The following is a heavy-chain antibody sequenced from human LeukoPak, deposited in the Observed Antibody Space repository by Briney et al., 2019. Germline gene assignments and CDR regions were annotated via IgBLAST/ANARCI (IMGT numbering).Heavy chain of an antibody. CDR2: ITWDGGST. Sequence: GGSLRLSCAASGFTFDDYAMHWVRQASGKGLEWVSHITWDGGSTHYADSVGGRFTISRDNRENSLYLQMNSLRPEDTALYYCAKDRAARGRGNYFYMDVWGKGTTVTVSS. D-gene: IGHD2/OR15-2a*01. J-gene: IGHJ6*03. CDR3: AKDRAARGRGNYFYMDV. V-gene: IGHV3-43D*03. CDR1: GFTFDDYA.